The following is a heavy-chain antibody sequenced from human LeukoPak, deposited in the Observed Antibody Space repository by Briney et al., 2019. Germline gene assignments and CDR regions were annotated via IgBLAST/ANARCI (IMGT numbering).Heavy chain of an antibody. D-gene: IGHD3-3*01. CDR1: GFTFSGYW. V-gene: IGHV3-7*01. J-gene: IGHJ4*02. Sequence: GGSLRLSCAASGFTFSGYWMSWVRQAPGKGLEWVAKTKEDGSEKFYVDSVKGRFTISRDNAKNSLYLQMNSLRAEDTAVYYCARDGGVVGLFDYWGQGTLVTVSS. CDR3: ARDGGVVGLFDY. CDR2: TKEDGSEK.